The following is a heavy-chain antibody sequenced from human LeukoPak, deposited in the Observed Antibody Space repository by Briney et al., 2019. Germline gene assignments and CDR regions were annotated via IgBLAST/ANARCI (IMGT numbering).Heavy chain of an antibody. D-gene: IGHD5-18*01. CDR2: IYYSGST. Sequence: SETLSLTCTVSGGSISSSSYYWGWIRQPPGKGLEWIGSIYYSGSTYYNPSLKSRVTISVDTSKSQFSLKLSSVTAADTAVYYCARGHSYGSRYFDYWGQGTLVTVSS. V-gene: IGHV4-39*07. CDR3: ARGHSYGSRYFDY. J-gene: IGHJ4*02. CDR1: GGSISSSSYY.